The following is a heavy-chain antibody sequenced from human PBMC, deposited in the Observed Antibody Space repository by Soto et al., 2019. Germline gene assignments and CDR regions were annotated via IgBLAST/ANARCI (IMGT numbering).Heavy chain of an antibody. CDR2: IYYSGST. Sequence: SETLSLTCTVSGGSISSYYWSWIRQPPGKGLEWIGYIYYSGSTNYNPSLKSRVTISVDTSKNQFSLKLSSVTAADTAVYYCARDSPHCTHGVCYDYWGQGTLVTVSS. CDR1: GGSISSYY. D-gene: IGHD2-8*01. J-gene: IGHJ4*02. V-gene: IGHV4-59*01. CDR3: ARDSPHCTHGVCYDY.